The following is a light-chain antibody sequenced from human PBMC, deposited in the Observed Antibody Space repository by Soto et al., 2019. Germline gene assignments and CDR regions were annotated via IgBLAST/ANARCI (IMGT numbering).Light chain of an antibody. CDR2: SAS. V-gene: IGKV1-27*01. CDR3: QKCNTAPLT. J-gene: IGKJ5*01. CDR1: QDISVY. Sequence: DIQMTQSPSSLSASVGDRVTITCRASQDISVYLAWYQQKPGKVPKLLIYSASTLQSGVPSRFSGSRSGTDFTLTISSLQPEDVATYYCQKCNTAPLTFGQGTRLEIK.